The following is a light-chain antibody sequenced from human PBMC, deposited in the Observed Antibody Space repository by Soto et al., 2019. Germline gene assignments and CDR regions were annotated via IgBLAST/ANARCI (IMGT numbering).Light chain of an antibody. V-gene: IGLV2-14*01. Sequence: QSVLTQPASVSGSPGQSFTISCTGTSSDVGGYNYVSWYQQYPGKAPKLMIYDVSDRPSGVSNRFSGSKSGNTASLTISGLQAEDEADYYCSSYTSSSTVVFGGGTKLTVL. CDR3: SSYTSSSTVV. CDR1: SSDVGGYNY. J-gene: IGLJ2*01. CDR2: DVS.